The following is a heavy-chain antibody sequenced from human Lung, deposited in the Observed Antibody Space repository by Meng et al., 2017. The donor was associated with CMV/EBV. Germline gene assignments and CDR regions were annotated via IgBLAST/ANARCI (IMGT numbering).Heavy chain of an antibody. V-gene: IGHV2-5*01. J-gene: IGHJ4*02. CDR2: IYWNDDR. D-gene: IGHD6-19*01. CDR3: AHRPVSGAGKEEYYFDY. CDR1: GFSLTTVGVG. Sequence: GXXLVXPTETLTLTCTFSGFSLTTVGVGVGWIRQPPGKALEWLGVIYWNDDRRYNPSLQSRLALTKETSKNLVFLTLTNMDPVDTATYYCAHRPVSGAGKEEYYFDYWGRGTXVTVSS.